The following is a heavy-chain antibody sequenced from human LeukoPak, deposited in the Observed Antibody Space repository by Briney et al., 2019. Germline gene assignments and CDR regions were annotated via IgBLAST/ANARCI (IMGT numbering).Heavy chain of an antibody. CDR1: NFSVNNNY. CDR3: AGGTYYGTGTRPGYLNY. D-gene: IGHD3-10*01. CDR2: LSNFGAK. V-gene: IGHV3-53*01. J-gene: IGHJ4*02. Sequence: GGSLRLSCAASNFSVNNNYIDWVRQAPGKGLEWVSSLSNFGAKYYGDSVTGRFTVSRDLSKNTVYLQMSSLRADDTAVYYCAGGTYYGTGTRPGYLNYWGLGTLVTVSS.